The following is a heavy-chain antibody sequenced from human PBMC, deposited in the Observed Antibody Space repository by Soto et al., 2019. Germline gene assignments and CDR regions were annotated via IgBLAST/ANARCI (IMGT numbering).Heavy chain of an antibody. J-gene: IGHJ4*02. CDR1: GFTFSSYA. CDR2: ISGSGGST. CDR3: ENAPQGRIFYY. V-gene: IGHV3-23*01. Sequence: EVQLLESGGGLVQPGGSLRLSCAASGFTFSSYAMSWVRQAPGKGLEWVSAISGSGGSTYYADSVKGRFTISRDNSKNALYLRMNSLRAEDTAVYYCENAPQGRIFYYWGQGTLVTVSS.